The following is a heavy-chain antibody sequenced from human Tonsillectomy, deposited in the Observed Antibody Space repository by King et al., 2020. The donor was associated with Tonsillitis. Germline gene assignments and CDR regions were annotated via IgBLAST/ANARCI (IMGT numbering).Heavy chain of an antibody. CDR1: GGSISSYY. Sequence: VQLQESGPGLVKPSETLSLTCTVSGGSISSYYWSWIRQPPGKGLEWIGYIYYSGSTNYNPSLKSRVTISVDTSKNQFSLKLSSVTAADTAVYYCARVLVGDTTADDAFDIWGQGTMVTVSS. CDR2: IYYSGST. V-gene: IGHV4-59*01. D-gene: IGHD1-26*01. J-gene: IGHJ3*02. CDR3: ARVLVGDTTADDAFDI.